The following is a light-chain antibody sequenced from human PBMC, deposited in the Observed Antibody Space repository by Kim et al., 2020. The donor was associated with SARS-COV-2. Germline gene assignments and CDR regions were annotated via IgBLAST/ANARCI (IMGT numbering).Light chain of an antibody. CDR2: QDS. J-gene: IGLJ2*01. CDR3: QAWDSSTADHVV. Sequence: SYELTQPPSVSVSPGQTASITCSGDKLGDKYACWYQQKPGQSPVLVIYQDSKRPSGIPERFSGSNSGNTATLTISGTQAMDEADYYCQAWDSSTADHVVF. V-gene: IGLV3-1*01. CDR1: KLGDKY.